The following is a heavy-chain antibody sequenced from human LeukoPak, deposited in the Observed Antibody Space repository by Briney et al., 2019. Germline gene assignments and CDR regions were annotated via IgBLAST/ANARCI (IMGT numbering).Heavy chain of an antibody. D-gene: IGHD3-9*01. Sequence: ASVKVSCKASGYTFTGYYMHWVRQAPGQGLEWMGWINPNSGGTNYAQKFQGRVTMTRDTSISTAYMELRSLRSDDTAVYYCARTLSYYDILTGYYSHYYYYYMDVWGKGTTVTISS. V-gene: IGHV1-2*02. CDR2: INPNSGGT. CDR3: ARTLSYYDILTGYYSHYYYYYMDV. CDR1: GYTFTGYY. J-gene: IGHJ6*03.